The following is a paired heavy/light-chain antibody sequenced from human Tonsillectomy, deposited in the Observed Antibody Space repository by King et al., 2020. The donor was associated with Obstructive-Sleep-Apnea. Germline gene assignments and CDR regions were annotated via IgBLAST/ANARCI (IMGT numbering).Heavy chain of an antibody. CDR2: IDTTGGNT. CDR3: ANTGYTSTWPFDY. CDR1: GFTFSSYV. D-gene: IGHD6-13*01. V-gene: IGHV3-23*01. J-gene: IGHJ4*02. Sequence: EVQLLQSGGGLVQPGESLRLSCAASGFTFSSYVMSWVRQAPGRGLEWVSAIDTTGGNTFYADSVKGRFTISRDNSKNTLYLQMNSLRAEDAAVYYCANTGYTSTWPFDYWGQGTLVTVSS.
Light chain of an antibody. CDR3: SAWDNSLRAWV. CDR1: NNNVGSQG. J-gene: IGLJ3*02. CDR2: KNN. V-gene: IGLV10-54*01. Sequence: QAGLTQPPSVSKDLRQTATLTCTGNNNNVGSQGAAWLQQHQGHPPKLLSYKNNNRPSGISEKFSASRSGNTASLTITGLQPEDEADYYCSAWDNSLRAWVFGGGTKLTVL.